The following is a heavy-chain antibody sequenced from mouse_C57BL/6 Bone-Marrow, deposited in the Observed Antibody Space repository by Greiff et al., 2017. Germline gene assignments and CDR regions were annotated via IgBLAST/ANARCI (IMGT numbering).Heavy chain of an antibody. CDR1: GYTFTSYW. CDR2: IYPGNSDT. CDR3: TRPLYYGSSHWYFDV. V-gene: IGHV1-5*01. J-gene: IGHJ1*03. Sequence: VQLKQSGTVLARPGASVKMSCKTSGYTFTSYWMHWVKQRPGQGLEWIGAIYPGNSDTSYNQKFKGKAKLTAVTSASTAYMELSSLTNEDSAVYYCTRPLYYGSSHWYFDVWGTGTTVTVSS. D-gene: IGHD1-1*01.